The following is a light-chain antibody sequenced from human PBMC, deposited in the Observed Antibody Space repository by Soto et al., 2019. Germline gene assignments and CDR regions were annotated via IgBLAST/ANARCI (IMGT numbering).Light chain of an antibody. CDR2: GAS. J-gene: IGKJ3*01. CDR3: QQLFTYPPT. V-gene: IGKV1-9*01. Sequence: IQLTQSPSSLSASMGDRVTITCRASQGIINYLAWYQQKPGKAPKLLIYGASTLQGGVTSRLSGSGAGTDFTLTVSSLQAEDLATYYCQQLFTYPPTFGPGTKVDIK. CDR1: QGIINY.